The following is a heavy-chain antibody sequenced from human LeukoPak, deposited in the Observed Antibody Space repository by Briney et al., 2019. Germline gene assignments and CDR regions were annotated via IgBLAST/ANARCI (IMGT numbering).Heavy chain of an antibody. D-gene: IGHD6-13*01. Sequence: PGGSLRLSCAASGFTFSDYYMSWIRQAPGKGLEWVSYISSSGSTIYYADSVKGRFTISRDNAKNSLYLQMNSLRAEDTAVYYCARDRSSSWYGYYYYYYMDVWGKGTTVTASS. V-gene: IGHV3-11*01. CDR1: GFTFSDYY. J-gene: IGHJ6*03. CDR3: ARDRSSSWYGYYYYYYMDV. CDR2: ISSSGSTI.